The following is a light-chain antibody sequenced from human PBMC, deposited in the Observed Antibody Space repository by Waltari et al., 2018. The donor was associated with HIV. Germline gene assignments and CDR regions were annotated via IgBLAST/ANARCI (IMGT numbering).Light chain of an antibody. CDR2: ADT. CDR1: TPNIGRST. J-gene: IGLJ2*01. CDR3: STWDDRLNGVV. Sequence: QSGLTQPHSASGAPGQRVTISCSGSTPNIGRSTVNWYQQFSGAAPTLLIYADTQRPSGVPDRFSGSKSGTSASLVISGLQSEDEADYYCSTWDDRLNGVVFGGGTRLTVV. V-gene: IGLV1-44*01.